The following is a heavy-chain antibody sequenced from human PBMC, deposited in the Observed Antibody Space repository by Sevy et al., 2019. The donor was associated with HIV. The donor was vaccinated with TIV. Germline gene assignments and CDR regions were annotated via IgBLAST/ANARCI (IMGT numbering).Heavy chain of an antibody. CDR2: ISSSGSTI. J-gene: IGHJ4*02. V-gene: IGHV3-11*01. CDR3: ARDTPPYYDFWSGYYNY. Sequence: GGSLRLSCAASGFTFSDYYMSWIRQAPGKGLEWVSYISSSGSTIYYEDSVKGRLTISRDNAKNSLYLQMNSLRAEDTAVYYCARDTPPYYDFWSGYYNYWGQGTLVTVSS. D-gene: IGHD3-3*01. CDR1: GFTFSDYY.